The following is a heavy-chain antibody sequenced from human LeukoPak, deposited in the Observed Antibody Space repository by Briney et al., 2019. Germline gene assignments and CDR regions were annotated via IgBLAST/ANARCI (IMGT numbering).Heavy chain of an antibody. Sequence: GGSLRLSCAASGFTFSSYGMHWVRQAPGKGLEWVAVISYDGSNKYYADSVKGRFTISRDNSKNTLYLQMNSLRAEDTAVYYCAKGGYYYYDSSGYYYYFDYWGQGTLVTVSS. CDR3: AKGGYYYYDSSGYYYYFDY. CDR1: GFTFSSYG. D-gene: IGHD3-22*01. J-gene: IGHJ4*02. V-gene: IGHV3-30*18. CDR2: ISYDGSNK.